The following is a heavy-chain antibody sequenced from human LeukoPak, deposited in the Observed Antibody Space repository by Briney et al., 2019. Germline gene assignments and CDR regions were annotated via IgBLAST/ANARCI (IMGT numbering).Heavy chain of an antibody. CDR1: GFTFSSYA. CDR2: ISGSGGST. CDR3: AKGPNDSSNYLFDY. J-gene: IGHJ4*02. Sequence: TGGSLRLSCAASGFTFSSYAMSWVRQAPGKGLEWVSVISGSGGSTYYADSVKGRLTISRDNSKNTLYLQMNSLRAEDTAVYYCAKGPNDSSNYLFDYWGQGTLVTVSS. V-gene: IGHV3-23*01. D-gene: IGHD4-11*01.